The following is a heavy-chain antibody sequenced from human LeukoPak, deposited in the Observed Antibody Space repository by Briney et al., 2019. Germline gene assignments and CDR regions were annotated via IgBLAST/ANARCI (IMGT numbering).Heavy chain of an antibody. CDR1: GGSFSGYY. CDR3: ARGQVRDY. J-gene: IGHJ4*02. Sequence: SETLSLTCAAYGGSFSGYYWSWIRQPPGKGLEWIGEINHSGSTNYNPSLKSRVTISVDTSKNQFSLKLSSVTAADTAVYYCARGQVRDYWGQGTLVTVSS. D-gene: IGHD3-10*01. V-gene: IGHV4-34*01. CDR2: INHSGST.